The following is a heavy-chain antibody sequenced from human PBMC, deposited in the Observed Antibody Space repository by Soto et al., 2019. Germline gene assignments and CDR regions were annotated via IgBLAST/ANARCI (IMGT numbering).Heavy chain of an antibody. D-gene: IGHD3-22*01. CDR2: ISSRISPI. J-gene: IGHJ4*01. CDR3: ATRLYYDSSTASRYFGY. V-gene: IGHV3-48*02. CDR1: GFTFSNYN. Sequence: EVQLVESGGGLVQPGGSLRLSCAASGFTFSNYNVNWVRQAPGKGLEWVSYISSRISPIYYGDSVKGRFTISRDNAKNSLSLPINCLTDEDTSVYYSATRLYYDSSTASRYFGYCGHGTLLTVAA.